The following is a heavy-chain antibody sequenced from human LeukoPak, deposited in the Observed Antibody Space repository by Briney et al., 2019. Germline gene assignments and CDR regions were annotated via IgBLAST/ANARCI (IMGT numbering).Heavy chain of an antibody. CDR1: GYTFISYV. CDR3: ARSLRTPAGIDV. V-gene: IGHV7-4-1*02. D-gene: IGHD2-2*01. Sequence: VSVSCMECGYTFISYVMNWVRQAPGQGGEGRGWINTKTGNTTYAQSLRGGFVFSLETSVRTAYMQISSLKAEDPAVYYCARSLRTPAGIDVWGKGTPVTVSS. CDR2: INTKTGNT. J-gene: IGHJ6*04.